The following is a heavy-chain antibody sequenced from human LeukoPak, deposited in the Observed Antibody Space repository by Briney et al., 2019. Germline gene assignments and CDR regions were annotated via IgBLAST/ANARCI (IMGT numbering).Heavy chain of an antibody. CDR3: ARDRIAVAGTSGGLDY. D-gene: IGHD6-19*01. V-gene: IGHV3-48*04. CDR1: GFTFSSYS. J-gene: IGHJ4*02. CDR2: ISSSSSTI. Sequence: GSLRLSCAASGFTFSSYSMNWVRQAPGKGLEWVSYISSSSSTIYYADSVKGRFTISRDNAKNSLYLQMNSLRAEDTAVYYSARDRIAVAGTSGGLDYWGQGTLVTVSS.